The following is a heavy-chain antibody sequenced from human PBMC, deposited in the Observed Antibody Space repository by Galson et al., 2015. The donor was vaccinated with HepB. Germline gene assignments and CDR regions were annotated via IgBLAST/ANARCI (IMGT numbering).Heavy chain of an antibody. J-gene: IGHJ4*02. CDR3: ASSPPGGNSFFDY. CDR1: GFTFSSYA. Sequence: SLRLSCAASGFTFSSYAMHWVRQAPGKGLEYVSAISSNGGSTYYADSVKGRFTISRDNSKNTLYLQMSSLRAEDTAVYYCASSPPGGNSFFDYWGQGTLVTVSS. CDR2: ISSNGGST. D-gene: IGHD4-23*01. V-gene: IGHV3-64D*06.